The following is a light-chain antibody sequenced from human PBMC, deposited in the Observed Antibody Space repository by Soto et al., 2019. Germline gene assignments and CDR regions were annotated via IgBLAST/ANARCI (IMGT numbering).Light chain of an antibody. CDR3: SSLTPSFTNV. Sequence: QSVLTQPASGSGSPGQSVAMSCTGTSSDFGAYNYLSWYQQHPAKVPKLLLSEVSNRSSGVSVRFSGSNTGITASLTTSGLQAEDEVDYYCSSLTPSFTNVFGTGTEVTVL. V-gene: IGLV2-14*01. J-gene: IGLJ1*01. CDR2: EVS. CDR1: SSDFGAYNY.